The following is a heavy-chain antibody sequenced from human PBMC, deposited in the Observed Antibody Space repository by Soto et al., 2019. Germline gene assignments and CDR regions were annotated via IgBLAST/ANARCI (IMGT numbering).Heavy chain of an antibody. J-gene: IGHJ4*02. Sequence: GGSLRLSCTTSGFTVSSSHMTWVRQAPGKGLEWISGISGSGGSTYYADSVKGRFTISRDKSKNTLYLQMNSLRAEDTAVYYCAKEDYDILTGPLRPALLTPDYWGQGTLVTVSS. D-gene: IGHD3-9*01. CDR1: GFTVSSSH. CDR3: AKEDYDILTGPLRPALLTPDY. CDR2: ISGSGGST. V-gene: IGHV3-23*01.